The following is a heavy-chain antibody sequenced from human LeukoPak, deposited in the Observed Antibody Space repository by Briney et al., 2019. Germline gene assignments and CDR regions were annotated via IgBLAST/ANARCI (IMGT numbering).Heavy chain of an antibody. D-gene: IGHD6-13*01. CDR2: ISSSSSYI. CDR1: GFTFSSYT. V-gene: IGHV3-21*01. Sequence: GGSLRLSCAASGFTFSSYTMKWVRQAPGKGLEWFSSISSSSSYIYYADSMKGRFTISRDNAKNSLYLQMNSLRAEDTAVYYCAREFLEQQPNRGFDPWGQGTLVTVSS. CDR3: AREFLEQQPNRGFDP. J-gene: IGHJ5*02.